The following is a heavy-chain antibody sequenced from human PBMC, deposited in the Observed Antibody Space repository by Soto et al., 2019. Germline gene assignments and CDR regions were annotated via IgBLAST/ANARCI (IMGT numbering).Heavy chain of an antibody. CDR2: VFFTGIT. J-gene: IGHJ4*02. Sequence: QVQLQESGPGLVKPSQILSLTCTVSGGSISSAGIYWSWLRQHPGKGLEWIGYVFFTGITYYNPSLKSRVTISVDTSKNQFSLNLTSVTAADTAVYYCARSRGSSKPYYFDSWGQGTLVTVSS. V-gene: IGHV4-31*03. CDR1: GGSISSAGIY. CDR3: ARSRGSSKPYYFDS. D-gene: IGHD1-26*01.